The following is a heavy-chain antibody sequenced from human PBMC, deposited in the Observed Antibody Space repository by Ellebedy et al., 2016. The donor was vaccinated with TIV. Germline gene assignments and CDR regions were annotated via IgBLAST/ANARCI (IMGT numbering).Heavy chain of an antibody. CDR3: TRDLTTLAAAGTGIYYYTMDV. D-gene: IGHD6-13*01. J-gene: IGHJ6*02. Sequence: GGSLRLXCTASGFTFGDYAMSWVRQAPGKGLEWVSFIRSKAYGGTTEYAASVKGRFTISRDDSKSIAYLQMSSLKAEDTAVYYCTRDLTTLAAAGTGIYYYTMDVWGQGTTVTVSS. CDR2: IRSKAYGGTT. CDR1: GFTFGDYA. V-gene: IGHV3-49*04.